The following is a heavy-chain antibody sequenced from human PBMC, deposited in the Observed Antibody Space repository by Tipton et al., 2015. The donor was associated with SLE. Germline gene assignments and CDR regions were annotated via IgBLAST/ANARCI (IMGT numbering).Heavy chain of an antibody. CDR2: ISYDGSNK. Sequence: RSLRLSCAASGFTFSIYAMHWVRQAPGKGLEWVAVISYDGSNKYYADSVKGRFTISRDNSKNTLYLQMNSLRAEDTAIYYCAKDLDTGGYYYSPSDAFDFWGQGTMVTVSS. J-gene: IGHJ3*01. D-gene: IGHD3-22*01. CDR1: GFTFSIYA. CDR3: AKDLDTGGYYYSPSDAFDF. V-gene: IGHV3-30*04.